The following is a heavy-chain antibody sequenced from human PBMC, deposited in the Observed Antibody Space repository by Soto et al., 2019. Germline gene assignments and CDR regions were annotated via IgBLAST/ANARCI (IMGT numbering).Heavy chain of an antibody. D-gene: IGHD3-22*01. CDR2: VSYRGTNK. J-gene: IGHJ4*02. Sequence: PGGSLRLSCAASGFTFSSYGMHWVRQAPGKGLEWVALVSYRGTNKYYGDSVNGRFTISRDNSKNTLYLQMNSLRAEDTAVYYCARGLPYDSSGYFFDYWGQGTLVTVSS. V-gene: IGHV3-30*03. CDR1: GFTFSSYG. CDR3: ARGLPYDSSGYFFDY.